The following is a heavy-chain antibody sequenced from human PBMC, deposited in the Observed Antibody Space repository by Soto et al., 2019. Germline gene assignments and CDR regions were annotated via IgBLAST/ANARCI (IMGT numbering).Heavy chain of an antibody. CDR1: GFTLSDYA. D-gene: IGHD2-15*01. Sequence: HPGGSLRLSCAGSGFTLSDYAMTWFRQGPGKGLEWVSAISGSGDNTHYIDSVKGRFTISRDNSKNTLYLQMNSLRAEDTAIYYCAKGGGNQAEYYAMDVWDQGTTVTVSS. CDR3: AKGGGNQAEYYAMDV. V-gene: IGHV3-23*01. J-gene: IGHJ6*02. CDR2: ISGSGDNT.